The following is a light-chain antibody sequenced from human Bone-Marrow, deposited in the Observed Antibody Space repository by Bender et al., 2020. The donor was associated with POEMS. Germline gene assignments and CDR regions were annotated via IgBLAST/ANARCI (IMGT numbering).Light chain of an antibody. Sequence: QSALTQPASVSGSPGQSITISCTGTSSDVGGYDYVSWYQQHPGKAPKLMIYEVTNRPSGVSSRFSGSKSGNTASLTISGLQAEDEADYYCCSYAGGGTFVFGGGTKLTVL. CDR2: EVT. CDR3: CSYAGGGTFV. J-gene: IGLJ3*02. V-gene: IGLV2-23*02. CDR1: SSDVGGYDY.